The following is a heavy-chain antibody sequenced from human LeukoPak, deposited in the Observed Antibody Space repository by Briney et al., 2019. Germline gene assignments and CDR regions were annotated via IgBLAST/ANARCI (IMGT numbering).Heavy chain of an antibody. J-gene: IGHJ4*02. V-gene: IGHV4-61*01. CDR1: GGSVSSGSYH. D-gene: IGHD5-18*01. Sequence: SETLSLTCTVSGGSVSSGSYHWSWIRQPPGKGLEWIGYIYYSGSTNYNPSLKSRVTISVDTSKNQFSLKLSSVTAADTAVYYCARDRGYSYGPFDYWGQGTLVTVSS. CDR2: IYYSGST. CDR3: ARDRGYSYGPFDY.